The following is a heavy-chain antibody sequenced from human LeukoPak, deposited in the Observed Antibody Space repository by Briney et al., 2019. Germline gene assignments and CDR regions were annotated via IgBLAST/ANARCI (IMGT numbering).Heavy chain of an antibody. CDR3: ATVEGSSLSSNYFDP. Sequence: PGRSLRLSRAASGFNFDDYAMRSVRHPPGKGLEWVSGIRWDSANIVSAASVKGPFTFSRDNAKNSLYLQMNSLRDEDSAFYYSATVEGSSLSSNYFDPWGQGTLVTVSS. J-gene: IGHJ5*02. CDR2: IRWDSANI. V-gene: IGHV3-9*01. CDR1: GFNFDDYA. D-gene: IGHD6-6*01.